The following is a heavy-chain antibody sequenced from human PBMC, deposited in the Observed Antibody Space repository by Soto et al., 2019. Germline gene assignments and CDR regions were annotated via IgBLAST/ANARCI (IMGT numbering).Heavy chain of an antibody. CDR3: AKENGDPPWIGYFDL. J-gene: IGHJ2*01. V-gene: IGHV3-23*01. CDR1: GFTFSSYA. CDR2: ISGSGGST. D-gene: IGHD2-21*02. Sequence: LRLSCAASGFTFSSYAMSWVRQAPGKGLEWVSAISGSGGSTYYADPVKGRFTISRDNSKNTLYLQMNSLRAEDTAVYYCAKENGDPPWIGYFDLWGRGTLVTVSS.